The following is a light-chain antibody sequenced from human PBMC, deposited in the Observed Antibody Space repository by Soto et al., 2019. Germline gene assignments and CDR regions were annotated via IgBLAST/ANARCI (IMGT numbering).Light chain of an antibody. CDR3: QQCHFYWT. Sequence: DIQMTQSPSTLPASVGDRVTITCRASQTIDNWLAWYQQKPGKVPKLLIYKASSLESGVPSRFSGSGSGTEFTLTISSLQPDAFATYYCQQCHFYWTFGQGTKVEIK. CDR2: KAS. CDR1: QTIDNW. V-gene: IGKV1-5*03. J-gene: IGKJ1*01.